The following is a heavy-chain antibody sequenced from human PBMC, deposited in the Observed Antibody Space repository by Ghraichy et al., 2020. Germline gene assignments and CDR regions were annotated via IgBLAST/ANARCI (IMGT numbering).Heavy chain of an antibody. V-gene: IGHV3-53*01. CDR3: AKEGGGYGDSLGS. D-gene: IGHD4-17*01. Sequence: ETLSLTCAASGFVVSNKYMAWVRQAPGKGLEWISVIYSGGTTRYADSIQGRFTVSRDNSKNTMYLQMNSLRVEDTAVYYCAKEGGGYGDSLGSWGQGTLVTVSS. CDR2: IYSGGTT. CDR1: GFVVSNKY. J-gene: IGHJ5*02.